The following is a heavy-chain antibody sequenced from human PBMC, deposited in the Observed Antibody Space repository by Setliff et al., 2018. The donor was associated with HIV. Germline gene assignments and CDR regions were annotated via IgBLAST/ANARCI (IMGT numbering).Heavy chain of an antibody. J-gene: IGHJ3*02. CDR3: ARDEQWLVRVGAFDI. CDR2: ISVYNGNA. V-gene: IGHV1-18*01. CDR1: TFTSTDYI. D-gene: IGHD6-19*01. Sequence: ASVKVSCKVSTFTSTDYILYWVRQAPGQGLEWMGWISVYNGNANYAQKVQGRVTMTTDTSTSTVYMELRSLRSDDTAVYYCARDEQWLVRVGAFDIWGQGTMVTVS.